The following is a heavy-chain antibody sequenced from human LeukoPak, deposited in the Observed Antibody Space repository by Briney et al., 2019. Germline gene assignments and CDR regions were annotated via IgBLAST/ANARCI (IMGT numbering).Heavy chain of an antibody. J-gene: IGHJ4*02. CDR3: ARGDLWLGH. V-gene: IGHV3-7*01. CDR1: GFIFSSYW. CDR2: IKSDGSEE. Sequence: TGGSLRLSCATSGFIFSSYWMCWVRQAPGKGLGWVANIKSDGSEEYYGDSVKGRFTISRDNAKNSLYLQMNSLRVEDTAVYYCARGDLWLGHWGQGSLVTVSS. D-gene: IGHD3-10*01.